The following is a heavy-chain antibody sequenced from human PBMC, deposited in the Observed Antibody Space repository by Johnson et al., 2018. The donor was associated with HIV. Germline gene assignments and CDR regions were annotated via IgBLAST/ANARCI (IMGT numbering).Heavy chain of an antibody. CDR3: AKGGVWEIPLGFGAVDF. V-gene: IGHV3-30*04. CDR1: GFTFSSYA. J-gene: IGHJ3*01. Sequence: VQLVESGGGLVQPGRSLRVSCAASGFTFSSYAMHWVRQAPGKGLEWVAVISYDGSNQYYADSVKGRFTISRDNSKNTLFLQMNSLRDEDTAVYFCAKGGVWEIPLGFGAVDFWGQGTMVSASS. D-gene: IGHD1-26*01. CDR2: ISYDGSNQ.